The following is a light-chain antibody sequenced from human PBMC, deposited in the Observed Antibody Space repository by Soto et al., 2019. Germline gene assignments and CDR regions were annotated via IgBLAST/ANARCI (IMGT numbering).Light chain of an antibody. CDR1: QGISSS. CDR3: QQTYSTPHT. CDR2: GAS. Sequence: DIQMTQSPSSVSASIGDRVTIACRASQGISSSLAWYQQKPGKAPKILISGASILQSGVPSRLSGSGSGTDFTLTISSLQPEDFATYYCQQTYSTPHTFGQGTKVDIK. J-gene: IGKJ2*01. V-gene: IGKV1-39*01.